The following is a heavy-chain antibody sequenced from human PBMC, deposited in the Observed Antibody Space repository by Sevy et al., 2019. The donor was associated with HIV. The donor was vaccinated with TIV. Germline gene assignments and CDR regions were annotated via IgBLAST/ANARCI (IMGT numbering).Heavy chain of an antibody. J-gene: IGHJ6*02. CDR3: AREGHYCTNGVCHTGRGYYYYGMDV. CDR2: IGTAGDT. D-gene: IGHD2-8*01. Sequence: GGSLRLSCAASGFTFSSYDMHWVRQATGKGLEWVSAIGTAGDTYYPGSVKGRFTISRENAKNSLYLQMNSMRAGDTAVYYCAREGHYCTNGVCHTGRGYYYYGMDVWCQGTTVTVSS. CDR1: GFTFSSYD. V-gene: IGHV3-13*01.